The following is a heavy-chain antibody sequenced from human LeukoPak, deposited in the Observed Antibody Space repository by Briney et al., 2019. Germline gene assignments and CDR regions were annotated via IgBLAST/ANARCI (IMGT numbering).Heavy chain of an antibody. V-gene: IGHV4-39*07. Sequence: PSETLSLTCTVSGCSISSSEYYWGWIRQPPGKGLEWSGNIDYTGSSSDNSSLRSRVTISVDTSKKQFSLQLSSVTAADTPVYYCARENYCTNGVCCAFDPCGQGPLVTVSS. CDR2: IDYTGSS. D-gene: IGHD2-8*01. CDR1: GCSISSSEYY. J-gene: IGHJ5*02. CDR3: ARENYCTNGVCCAFDP.